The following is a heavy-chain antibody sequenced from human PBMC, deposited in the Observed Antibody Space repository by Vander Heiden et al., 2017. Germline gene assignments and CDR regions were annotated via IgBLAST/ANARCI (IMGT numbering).Heavy chain of an antibody. D-gene: IGHD6-19*01. CDR2: ISGSGGGT. Sequence: EVQLLESGGGWVQHGGSLRLPCEASGFTLSNYAMTWVRQAPGKGLEWVSAISGSGGGTYYADSVKGRFTISRDNSKNTLYLQMNSLRAEDTAVYYCAKSVGNIAVAGTYYFDYWGQGTLVTVSS. V-gene: IGHV3-23*01. J-gene: IGHJ4*02. CDR3: AKSVGNIAVAGTYYFDY. CDR1: GFTLSNYA.